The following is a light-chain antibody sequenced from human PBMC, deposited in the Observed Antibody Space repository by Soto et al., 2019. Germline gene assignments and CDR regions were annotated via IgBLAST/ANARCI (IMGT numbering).Light chain of an antibody. CDR1: QSVSSN. CDR3: QQYNNWPPT. Sequence: EIVMTQSPATLSVSPGERATLSCRASQSVSSNLAWYQQKPGQAPWLLIYGASTRATAFSARFSGSGSGTEFTLTISSLQSEDFAVYYCQQYNNWPPTFGQGTKVEIK. CDR2: GAS. J-gene: IGKJ1*01. V-gene: IGKV3-15*01.